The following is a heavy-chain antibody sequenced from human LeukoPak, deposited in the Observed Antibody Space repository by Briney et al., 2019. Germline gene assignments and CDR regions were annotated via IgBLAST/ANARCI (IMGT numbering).Heavy chain of an antibody. D-gene: IGHD3-16*01. CDR2: INWNGGST. Sequence: RPGGSLRLSCAASGFTFDDYGMSWVRQAPGKGLEWVSGINWNGGSTGYADSVKGRFTISRDNAKNSLYLQMNSLRAEDTALYYCARVGAGRYRGLEDQNPYYYYYMDVWGKGTTVTVSS. J-gene: IGHJ6*03. CDR1: GFTFDDYG. CDR3: ARVGAGRYRGLEDQNPYYYYYMDV. V-gene: IGHV3-20*04.